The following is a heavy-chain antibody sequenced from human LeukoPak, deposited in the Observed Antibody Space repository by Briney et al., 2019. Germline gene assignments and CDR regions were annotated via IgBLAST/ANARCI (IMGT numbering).Heavy chain of an antibody. V-gene: IGHV1-2*02. Sequence: ASVKVSCKASGYTFTGYYMHWVRQAPGQGLERMGWINPNSGGTNYAQKFQGRVTMTRDTSISTAYMELSRLRSDDTAVYYCARAGDYYYYYMDVWGKGTTVTVPS. CDR2: INPNSGGT. CDR3: ARAGDYYYYYMDV. J-gene: IGHJ6*03. CDR1: GYTFTGYY. D-gene: IGHD4-17*01.